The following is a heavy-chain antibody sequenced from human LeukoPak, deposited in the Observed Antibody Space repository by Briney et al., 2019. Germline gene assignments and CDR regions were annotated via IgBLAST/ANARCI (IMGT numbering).Heavy chain of an antibody. V-gene: IGHV4-59*11. J-gene: IGHJ6*03. CDR2: IYYSGST. CDR1: GGSISSHY. D-gene: IGHD4-17*01. Sequence: SETLSLTCTVSGGSISSHYWSWIRQPPGKGLEWIGYIYYSGSTNYNASLKSRVTISVDTFKNQFSLKLSSVTAADTAVYYCARGYGDYRKYYYYMDVWGKGTTVTVSS. CDR3: ARGYGDYRKYYYYMDV.